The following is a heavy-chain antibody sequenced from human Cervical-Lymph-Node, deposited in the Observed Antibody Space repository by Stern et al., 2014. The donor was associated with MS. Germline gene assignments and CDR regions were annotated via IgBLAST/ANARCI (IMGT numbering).Heavy chain of an antibody. J-gene: IGHJ6*02. D-gene: IGHD3-3*01. CDR3: AREGSGYSYYYYYYYMDV. CDR2: IYYSGST. CDR1: GGSISSGDYY. V-gene: IGHV4-30-4*01. Sequence: QLQLQESGPGLVKPSQTLSLTCTVSGGSISSGDYYWSWIRQPPGKGLEWIGYIYYSGSTYYNPSLKSRVTISVDTSKNQFSLKLSSVTAADTAVYYCAREGSGYSYYYYYYYMDVWGQGTTVTVSS.